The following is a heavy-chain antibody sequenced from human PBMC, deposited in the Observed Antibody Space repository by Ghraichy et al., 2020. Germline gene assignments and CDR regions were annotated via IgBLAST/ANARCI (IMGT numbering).Heavy chain of an antibody. CDR1: GFTFSSYS. CDR3: ATFGTHLSGEDY. D-gene: IGHD2-15*01. CDR2: ISSSSSYI. J-gene: IGHJ4*02. V-gene: IGHV3-21*01. Sequence: GGSLRLSCAASGFTFSSYSMNWVRQAPGKGLEWVSSISSSSSYIYYADSVKGRFTISRDNAKNSLYLQMNSLRAEDTAVYYCATFGTHLSGEDYWGQGTLVTVSS.